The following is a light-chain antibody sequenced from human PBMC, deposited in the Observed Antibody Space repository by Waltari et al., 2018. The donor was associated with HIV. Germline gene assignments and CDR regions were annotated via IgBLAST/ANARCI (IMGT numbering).Light chain of an antibody. CDR1: SSHIGSNT. J-gene: IGLJ2*01. V-gene: IGLV1-44*01. Sequence: QSVLTQPPSASGTPGQRVTISCSGSSSHIGSNTVNRYQPLPGTAPNLLIYSNNQRPSGCPDRFSGSKSGTSASLAISGLQSEDEADYYCAAWYDSLNEVFGGGTKLTVL. CDR2: SNN. CDR3: AAWYDSLNEV.